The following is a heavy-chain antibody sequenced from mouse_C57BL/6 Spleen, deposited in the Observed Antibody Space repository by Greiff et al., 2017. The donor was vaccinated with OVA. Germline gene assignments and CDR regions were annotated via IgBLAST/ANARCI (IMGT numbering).Heavy chain of an antibody. CDR3: AREDYGGEAY. V-gene: IGHV1-64*01. D-gene: IGHD1-1*01. CDR1: GYTFTSYW. J-gene: IGHJ3*01. CDR2: IHPNSGST. Sequence: QVQLLQPGAELVKPGASVKLSCKASGYTFTSYWMHWVKQRPGQGLEWIGMIHPNSGSTNYNEKFKSKATLTVDKSHSTAFMQLSSLTSEASAVYYCAREDYGGEAYWGQGTLVTVSA.